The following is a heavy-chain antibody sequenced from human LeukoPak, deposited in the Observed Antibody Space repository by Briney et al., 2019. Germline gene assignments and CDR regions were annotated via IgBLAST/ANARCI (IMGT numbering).Heavy chain of an antibody. J-gene: IGHJ6*03. CDR1: GCTFSSYA. CDR2: IILIFDTA. V-gene: IGHV1-69*13. CDR3: ERDVVWYVIRLSNYMDV. D-gene: IGHD2-15*01. Sequence: SEKVSCKASGCTFSSYANSWVRHAPGPGLGLMGRIILIFDTATYAQKFHGRVKITADEFPSTAYMELSSLRSEDPAVYYWERDVVWYVIRLSNYMDVWGKGTTVTLSS.